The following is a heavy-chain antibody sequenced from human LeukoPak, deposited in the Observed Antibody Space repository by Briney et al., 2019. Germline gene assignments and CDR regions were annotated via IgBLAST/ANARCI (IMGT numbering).Heavy chain of an antibody. CDR3: ARDLAVAGTLNYFDY. CDR1: GGSISSSSYY. Sequence: SETLSLTCTVSGGSISSSSYYWGWIRQPPGKGLEWIGSIYYSGSTYYNPSLKSRVTISVDTSKNQFSLKLSSVTAADTAVYYCARDLAVAGTLNYFDYWGQGTLVTVSS. J-gene: IGHJ4*02. V-gene: IGHV4-39*07. CDR2: IYYSGST. D-gene: IGHD6-19*01.